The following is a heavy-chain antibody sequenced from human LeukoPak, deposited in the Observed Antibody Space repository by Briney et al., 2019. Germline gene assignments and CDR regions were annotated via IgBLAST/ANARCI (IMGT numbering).Heavy chain of an antibody. V-gene: IGHV4-39*07. Sequence: SGTLSLTCTVSGGSISSGGYYWTWIRQPPGKGLEWIGEINHSGSTDYNPSLKSRVTISVDTSKNQFSLKLNSVTAADTAVYYCARGQLRLSNWGQGSLVIVSS. J-gene: IGHJ4*02. CDR3: ARGQLRLSN. CDR1: GGSISSGGYY. CDR2: INHSGST. D-gene: IGHD6-25*01.